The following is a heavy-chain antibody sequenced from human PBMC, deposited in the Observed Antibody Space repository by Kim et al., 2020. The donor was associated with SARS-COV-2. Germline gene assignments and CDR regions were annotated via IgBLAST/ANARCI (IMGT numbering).Heavy chain of an antibody. D-gene: IGHD2-15*01. CDR2: ISSSSSFT. CDR3: ARGFCSGGSRQRFDY. Sequence: GGSLRLSCVASGFTFSDYYMSWIRQAPGKGLEWVSYISSSSSFTNYVDSVKGRFTISRDNAKNTLYLQMNSLRAEDTAVYYCARGFCSGGSRQRFDYWG. J-gene: IGHJ4*01. V-gene: IGHV3-11*05. CDR1: GFTFSDYY.